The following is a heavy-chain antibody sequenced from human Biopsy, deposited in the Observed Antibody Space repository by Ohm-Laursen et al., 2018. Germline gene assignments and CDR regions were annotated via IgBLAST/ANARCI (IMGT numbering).Heavy chain of an antibody. J-gene: IGHJ5*02. D-gene: IGHD6-6*01. CDR3: AEYDYSSSAWRYFDP. CDR1: GFTFSSYA. V-gene: IGHV3-23*01. CDR2: LTGSGGST. Sequence: SLRLSCAASGFTFSSYAMSWVRQPPGKGLEWVSSLTGSGGSTYYADSVKGRFTISRDNSKNTLSLQMNSLRAEDTAVYYCAEYDYSSSAWRYFDPWGQGTLVTVSS.